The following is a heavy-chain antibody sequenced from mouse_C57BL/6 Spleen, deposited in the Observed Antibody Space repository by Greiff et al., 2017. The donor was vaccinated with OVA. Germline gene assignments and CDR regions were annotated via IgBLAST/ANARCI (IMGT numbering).Heavy chain of an antibody. Sequence: DVQLQESGAELVRPGASVKLSCTASGFNIKDDYMHWVKQRPEQGLEWIGWIDPENGDTEYASKFQGKATITADTSSNTAYLQLSSLTSEDTAVYYCTTFYYGNYGAMDYWGQGTSVTVSS. CDR1: GFNIKDDY. J-gene: IGHJ4*01. CDR3: TTFYYGNYGAMDY. D-gene: IGHD2-1*01. V-gene: IGHV14-4*01. CDR2: IDPENGDT.